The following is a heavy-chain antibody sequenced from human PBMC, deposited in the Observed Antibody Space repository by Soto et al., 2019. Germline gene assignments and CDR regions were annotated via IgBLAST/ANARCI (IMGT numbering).Heavy chain of an antibody. CDR2: ISGSGSNT. D-gene: IGHD2-2*01. CDR3: AKEMDLFIEVVTAATGSFDF. J-gene: IGHJ4*02. CDR1: GFTFSNYG. V-gene: IGHV3-23*01. Sequence: EVQLLESGGGVLQPGGSLRLSCAASGFTFSNYGMSWVRLAPGKGLEWVSGISGSGSNTYYAESVKGRFTITRDNSKATVFVQMNRLRAEDTAIYYCAKEMDLFIEVVTAATGSFDFWGQGTLVTVSS.